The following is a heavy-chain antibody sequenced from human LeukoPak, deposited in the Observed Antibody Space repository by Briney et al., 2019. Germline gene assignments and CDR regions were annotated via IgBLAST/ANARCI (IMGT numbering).Heavy chain of an antibody. J-gene: IGHJ6*02. Sequence: PGGSLRLSCAASGFTFSNYAMSWVRQAPGRGLEWVSAISGSGGSTYYADSVKGRFTISRDNSKNTLYLQMNSLRAEDTAVYYCAKKVSVKDYYGMDVWGQGTTVTVSS. CDR3: AKKVSVKDYYGMDV. V-gene: IGHV3-23*01. CDR2: ISGSGGST. CDR1: GFTFSNYA.